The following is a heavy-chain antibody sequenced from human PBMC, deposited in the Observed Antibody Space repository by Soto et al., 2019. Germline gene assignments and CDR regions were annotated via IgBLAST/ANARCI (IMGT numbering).Heavy chain of an antibody. Sequence: PGGSLRLSCVASGFTFDDYAIHWVRQIPGKGLEWVSGLTWNGDIIGYADSVKGRFTISRDNAKNSLYLEMNSLRVEDTALYYCVKAYESSGYLTYIDYWGQGTLVTVSS. V-gene: IGHV3-9*01. J-gene: IGHJ4*02. D-gene: IGHD3-22*01. CDR2: LTWNGDII. CDR3: VKAYESSGYLTYIDY. CDR1: GFTFDDYA.